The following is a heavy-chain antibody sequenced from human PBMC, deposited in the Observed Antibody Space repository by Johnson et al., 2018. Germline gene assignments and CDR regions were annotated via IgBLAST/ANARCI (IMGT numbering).Heavy chain of an antibody. CDR1: GFTFRSYA. D-gene: IGHD3-9*01. Sequence: VQLQESGGGLVQPGGSLRLSCAASGFTFRSYAMTWVRQAPGKGLEWVSAISSSGAGTYYADSVKGRFTISRDNSKNTLSLQMKSLRAEDTAVYYCAKGDYDILTGYYSYYYYYMDVWGKGTTVTVSS. V-gene: IGHV3-23*01. CDR3: AKGDYDILTGYYSYYYYYMDV. CDR2: ISSSGAGT. J-gene: IGHJ6*03.